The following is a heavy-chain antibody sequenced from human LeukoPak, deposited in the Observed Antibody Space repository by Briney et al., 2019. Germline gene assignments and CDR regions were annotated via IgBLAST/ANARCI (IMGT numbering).Heavy chain of an antibody. CDR3: AVVIAIRQFDY. J-gene: IGHJ4*02. CDR2: ISYDGSNK. V-gene: IGHV3-30-3*01. Sequence: GGSLRLSCAASGFTFSSYAMHWVRQAPGKGLEWVAVISYDGSNKYYADSVKGRFTISRDNSKNTLYLQMNSLRAEDTAVYYCAVVIAIRQFDYWGQGTLVTVSS. D-gene: IGHD2-21*01. CDR1: GFTFSSYA.